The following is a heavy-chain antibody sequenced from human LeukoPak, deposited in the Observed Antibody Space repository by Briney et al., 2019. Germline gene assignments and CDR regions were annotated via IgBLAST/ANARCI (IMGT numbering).Heavy chain of an antibody. CDR3: TTAGLDIVLMVYATQDAFDI. CDR2: IKSKTDGGTT. V-gene: IGHV3-15*01. CDR1: GGSISSYY. J-gene: IGHJ3*02. D-gene: IGHD2-8*01. Sequence: PSETLSLTCTVSGGSISSYYWSWIRQPPGKGLEWVGRIKSKTDGGTTDYAAPVKGRFTISRDDSKNTLYLQMNSLKTEDTAVYYCTTAGLDIVLMVYATQDAFDIWGQGTMVTVPS.